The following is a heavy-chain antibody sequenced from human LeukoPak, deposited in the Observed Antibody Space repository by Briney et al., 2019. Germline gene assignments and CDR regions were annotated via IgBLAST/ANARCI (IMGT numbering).Heavy chain of an antibody. J-gene: IGHJ4*02. V-gene: IGHV3-7*01. Sequence: LAGGSLRLSCAASGFTSSSYWMTWVRQAPGKGLEWVAHINQDGSKEYYMDSVKARFTISRDNAKNSLSLQMNSLRAEDTAVYYCVRDGGVSGYDLLDYWGQGTLVTVSS. CDR3: VRDGGVSGYDLLDY. CDR1: GFTSSSYW. CDR2: INQDGSKE. D-gene: IGHD5-12*01.